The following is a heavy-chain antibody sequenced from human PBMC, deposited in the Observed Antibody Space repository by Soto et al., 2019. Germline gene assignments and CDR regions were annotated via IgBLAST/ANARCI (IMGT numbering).Heavy chain of an antibody. CDR3: ARDDFRPSHPAKFDY. V-gene: IGHV5-10-1*01. Sequence: GESLKISCKGSGYSFTSYWISWVRQMPGKGLEWMGRIDPSDSYTNYSPSFQGHVTISADKSISTAYLQWSSLKASDTAMYYCARDDFRPSHPAKFDYWGQGTLVTVSS. J-gene: IGHJ4*02. D-gene: IGHD2-15*01. CDR1: GYSFTSYW. CDR2: IDPSDSYT.